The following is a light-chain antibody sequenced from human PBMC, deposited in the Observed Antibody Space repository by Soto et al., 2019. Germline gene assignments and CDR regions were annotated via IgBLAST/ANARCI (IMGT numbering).Light chain of an antibody. Sequence: QSVLTQPPSVSEAPRQRVTISCSGSSSNIGNNDVNWYQQLPGKAPKLLIYYDDLLPSGVSDRCSGSKSGTSASLAISGLQSEDEADYYCAAWDDSLNSVVFGGGTKLTVL. CDR1: SSNIGNND. CDR2: YDD. V-gene: IGLV1-36*01. J-gene: IGLJ2*01. CDR3: AAWDDSLNSVV.